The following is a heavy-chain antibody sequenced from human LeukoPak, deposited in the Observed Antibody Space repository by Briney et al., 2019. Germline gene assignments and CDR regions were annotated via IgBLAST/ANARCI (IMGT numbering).Heavy chain of an antibody. CDR3: ARDRNDYYDSSGLPDWFDP. Sequence: ASVKVSCKASGGTFSRYAISWVRQAPGQGLEWMGGIIPIFGTANYPQKFQGRVTITADESTSTAYMELSSLRSDDTAVYYCARDRNDYYDSSGLPDWFDPWGQGTLVTVSS. D-gene: IGHD3-22*01. V-gene: IGHV1-69*13. CDR1: GGTFSRYA. CDR2: IIPIFGTA. J-gene: IGHJ5*02.